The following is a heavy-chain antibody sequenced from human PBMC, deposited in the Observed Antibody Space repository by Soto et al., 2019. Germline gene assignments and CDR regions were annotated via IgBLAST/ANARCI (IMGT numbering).Heavy chain of an antibody. CDR3: AKPLYGEDNWFDP. D-gene: IGHD4-17*01. Sequence: LRLSCSASGXTFSSYGMHWVRQAPGKGLEWVAVISYDGSNKYYADSVKGRFTISRDNSKNTLYLQMNSLRAEDTAVYYCAKPLYGEDNWFDPWGQGTLVTVSS. J-gene: IGHJ5*02. CDR2: ISYDGSNK. CDR1: GXTFSSYG. V-gene: IGHV3-30*18.